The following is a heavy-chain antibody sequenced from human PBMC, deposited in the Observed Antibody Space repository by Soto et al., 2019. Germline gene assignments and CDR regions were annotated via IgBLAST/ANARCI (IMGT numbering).Heavy chain of an antibody. V-gene: IGHV4-59*01. D-gene: IGHD2-21*02. CDR3: ARPRLYCGGDCYAFDP. CDR2: IYYSGST. CDR1: GGSISSYY. Sequence: QVQLQESGPGLVKPSETLSLTCTVSGGSISSYYWSWIRQPPGKGLEWIGYIYYSGSTNYNPSLKSRVTTPXXTXKXPSPLQLSSVTAADTAVYYCARPRLYCGGDCYAFDPWGQGTLVTVSS. J-gene: IGHJ5*02.